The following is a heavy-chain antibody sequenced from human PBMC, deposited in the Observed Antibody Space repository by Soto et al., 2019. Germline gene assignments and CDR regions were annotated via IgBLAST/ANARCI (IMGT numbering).Heavy chain of an antibody. CDR2: ISGSGGST. CDR1: GFTFSSYA. J-gene: IGHJ1*01. CDR3: AKDLQSLGATPLSIFQH. D-gene: IGHD1-26*01. V-gene: IGHV3-23*01. Sequence: GVSLRLSCAASGFTFSSYAMSWFRQAPGKGLEWVSAISGSGGSTYYADSVKSRFTISRDNSKNTLYLQMNSLRAEDTAVYYCAKDLQSLGATPLSIFQHWGQGTLVTVSS.